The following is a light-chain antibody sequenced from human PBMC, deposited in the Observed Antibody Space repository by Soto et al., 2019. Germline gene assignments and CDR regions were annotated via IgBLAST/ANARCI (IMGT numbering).Light chain of an antibody. CDR3: QTWDTGIVV. CDR2: LNSDGSH. J-gene: IGLJ2*01. V-gene: IGLV4-69*01. CDR1: SGHSNYA. Sequence: QLVLTQSPSASASLGASVKLTCTLSSGHSNYAIAWHQQQPEKGPRYLMDLNSDGSHIKGDGIPDRFSGSSSGAERYLTISSLQSEDEADYYCQTWDTGIVVFGAGTKLTVL.